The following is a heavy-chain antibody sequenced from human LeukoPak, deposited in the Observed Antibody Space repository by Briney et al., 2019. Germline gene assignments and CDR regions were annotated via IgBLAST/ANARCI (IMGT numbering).Heavy chain of an antibody. V-gene: IGHV7-4-1*02. Sequence: GASVKVSCKASGYTFTSYAMNWVRQAPGQGLEWMGWININTGNPTYAQGFTGRFVFSLDTSVSTAYLQISSLKAEDTAVYYCARALTDYSQLPSDAFDIWGQGTMVTVSS. J-gene: IGHJ3*02. CDR3: ARALTDYSQLPSDAFDI. D-gene: IGHD1-1*01. CDR2: ININTGNP. CDR1: GYTFTSYA.